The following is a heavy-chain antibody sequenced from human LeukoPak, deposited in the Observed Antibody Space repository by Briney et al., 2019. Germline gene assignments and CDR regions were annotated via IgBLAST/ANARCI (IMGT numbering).Heavy chain of an antibody. J-gene: IGHJ4*02. CDR2: ISYDGSNK. Sequence: GGSLRLSCAASGFTFSSYGMHWVRQATGKGLEWVAVISYDGSNKYYADSVKGRFNISRDNSKNTLYLQMNSLRAEDTAVYYCAKTNYCDYWGQGTRVTVSS. CDR3: AKTNYCDY. CDR1: GFTFSSYG. V-gene: IGHV3-30*18.